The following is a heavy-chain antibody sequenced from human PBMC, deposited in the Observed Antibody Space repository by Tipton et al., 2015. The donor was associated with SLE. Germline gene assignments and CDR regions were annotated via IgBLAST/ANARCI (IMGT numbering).Heavy chain of an antibody. J-gene: IGHJ5*02. CDR1: GDSTSRSY. CDR2: IQSSGTI. V-gene: IGHV4-4*07. CDR3: ARVKDYHLWFDP. D-gene: IGHD4-11*01. Sequence: PGLVKPSETLSLTCSVSGDSTSRSYWSWMRQAAGKGLEWIGRIQSSGTIYYNPYLQSRVTLSLDTSKNQVSLKLSSMTAADTAVYSCARVKDYHLWFDPWGQGTLVTVSS.